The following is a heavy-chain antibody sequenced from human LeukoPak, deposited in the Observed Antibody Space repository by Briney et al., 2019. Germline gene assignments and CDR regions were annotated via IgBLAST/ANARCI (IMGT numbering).Heavy chain of an antibody. CDR2: INHSGST. Sequence: PSETLSLTCAVYGGSFSGYYWSWIRQPPGKGLEWIGEINHSGSTNYNPSLKSRVTISVDTSKNQFSLKLSSVTAVDTAVYYCARNTDGYWFDPWGQGTLVTVSS. D-gene: IGHD4-17*01. CDR1: GGSFSGYY. V-gene: IGHV4-34*01. J-gene: IGHJ5*02. CDR3: ARNTDGYWFDP.